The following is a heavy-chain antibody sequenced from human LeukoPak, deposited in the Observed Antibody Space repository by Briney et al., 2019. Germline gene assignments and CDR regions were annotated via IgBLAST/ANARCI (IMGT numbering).Heavy chain of an antibody. CDR3: ARSPTMYYYDSSGYYY. J-gene: IGHJ4*02. CDR1: GGSISSYY. V-gene: IGHV4-59*01. CDR2: IYYSRSA. D-gene: IGHD3-22*01. Sequence: SETLSLTCTVSGGSISSYYWSWIRQPPGKGLEWIGFIYYSRSASYNPSLKSRVTISLDMSKNQFSLKLSSVTAADTAVYYCARSPTMYYYDSSGYYYWGQGTLVTVSS.